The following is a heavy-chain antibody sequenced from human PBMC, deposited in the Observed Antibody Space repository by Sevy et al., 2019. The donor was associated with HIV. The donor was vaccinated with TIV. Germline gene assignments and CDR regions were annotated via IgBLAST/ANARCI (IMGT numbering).Heavy chain of an antibody. CDR2: ISSSGRST. CDR3: XXXXXXXXXXXXXXXXYGMDV. J-gene: IGHJ6*02. V-gene: IGHV3-23*01. Sequence: GGSLRLSCAASGFTFSSYAMNWVRQAPGKGLEWVSSISSSGRSTYYADSVEGRFTISRDNSENTLYLQMNSLRADDXXXXXXXXXXXXXXXXXXXXXXYGMDVWGQGTTVTVSS. CDR1: GFTFSSYA.